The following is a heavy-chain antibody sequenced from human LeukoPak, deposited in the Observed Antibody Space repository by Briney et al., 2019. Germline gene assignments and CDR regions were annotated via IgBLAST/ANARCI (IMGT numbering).Heavy chain of an antibody. V-gene: IGHV3-15*01. Sequence: PGGSLRLSCAASGFTFSNAWMSWVRQAPGKGLEWIGRIKSKTDGETTNYAEPVRGRFTISRDDSKSAVYLQMNSLKIGDTAVYYCTTDLGTYYHGSQRLIPIDYWGQGTLVTVSS. CDR1: GFTFSNAW. CDR2: IKSKTDGETT. J-gene: IGHJ4*02. D-gene: IGHD3-10*01. CDR3: TTDLGTYYHGSQRLIPIDY.